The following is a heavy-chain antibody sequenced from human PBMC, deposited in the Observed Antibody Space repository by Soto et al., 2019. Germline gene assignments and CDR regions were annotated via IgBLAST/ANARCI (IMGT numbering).Heavy chain of an antibody. V-gene: IGHV3-53*01. J-gene: IGHJ6*01. CDR1: GFTVSSNY. CDR2: IYSGGST. D-gene: IGHD4-17*01. Sequence: EVQLVESGGGLIQPGGSLRLSCAASGFTVSSNYMSWVRQAPGKGLEWVSVIYSGGSTYYADSVKGRFTISNDNSKNTLYLRMNGLRAEDTAVYYCARDSRPYGGPYYYYGMDVWGQGTTVTVSS. CDR3: ARDSRPYGGPYYYYGMDV.